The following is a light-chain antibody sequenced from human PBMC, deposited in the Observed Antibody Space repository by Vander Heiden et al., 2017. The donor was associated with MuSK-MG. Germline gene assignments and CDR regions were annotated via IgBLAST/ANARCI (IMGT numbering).Light chain of an antibody. CDR1: QSISSW. CDR3: QQDYSYGYT. V-gene: IGKV1-5*01. CDR2: DAS. Sequence: DIQLTQSPSTLSASVGDRVTITCRASQSISSWLAWYQQKPGKAPKLLIYDASSFESGVPSRFRGRGPGTEFTLSISSLQPDDFATYYCQQDYSYGYTFGQGTKLEIK. J-gene: IGKJ2*01.